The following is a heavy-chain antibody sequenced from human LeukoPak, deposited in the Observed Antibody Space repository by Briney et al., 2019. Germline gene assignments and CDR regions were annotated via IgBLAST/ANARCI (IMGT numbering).Heavy chain of an antibody. Sequence: GGSLRLSCAASGFTLSSNYMNWVRQAPGKGLEWVSVIYSGGSTYYADSVKGRFTISRDNSKNTVYLQMNSLRAEDTAVYYCARAHQGYSSSSADYWGQGTLVSVSS. D-gene: IGHD6-6*01. CDR2: IYSGGST. J-gene: IGHJ4*02. CDR3: ARAHQGYSSSSADY. CDR1: GFTLSSNY. V-gene: IGHV3-53*01.